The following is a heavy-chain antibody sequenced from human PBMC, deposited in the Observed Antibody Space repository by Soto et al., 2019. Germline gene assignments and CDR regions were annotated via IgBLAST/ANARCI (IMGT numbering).Heavy chain of an antibody. J-gene: IGHJ5*02. CDR3: AMVRGGGPFHA. CDR1: GCAISSGGYY. CDR2: IYYSGST. V-gene: IGHV4-31*03. Sequence: QVQLQESGPGLVKPSQTLSLTCTVSGCAISSGGYYWSWIRQHPGQGLYCIRYIYYSGSTYSNPSLQSRVTISVDTSKNQLSLTLSSVTARDRAVYYWAMVRGGGPFHAWGQGTLVTFSS.